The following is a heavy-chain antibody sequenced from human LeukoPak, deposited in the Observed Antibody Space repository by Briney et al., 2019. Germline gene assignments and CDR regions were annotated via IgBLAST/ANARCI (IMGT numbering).Heavy chain of an antibody. V-gene: IGHV1-18*01. CDR1: GGTFSSYA. D-gene: IGHD3-22*01. J-gene: IGHJ4*02. CDR3: ARSDYYDSSGYYLSFDY. Sequence: GSSVKVSCKASGGTFSSYAISWLRQAPGQGLEWMGWISAYNGNTNCAQKLQGRVTMTTDTSTSTAYMELRSLRSDDTAVYYCARSDYYDSSGYYLSFDYWGQGTLVTVSS. CDR2: ISAYNGNT.